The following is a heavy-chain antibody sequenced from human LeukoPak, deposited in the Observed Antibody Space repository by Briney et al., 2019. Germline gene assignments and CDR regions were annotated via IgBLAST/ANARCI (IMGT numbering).Heavy chain of an antibody. CDR1: GGSFSGYY. CDR3: ARGGVDYGDYEESLYYYGMDV. Sequence: SETLSLTCAVYGGSFSGYYWSWIRQPPGKGLEWIGEINHSESTNYNPSLKSRVTISVDTSKNQFSLKLSSVTAADTAVYYCARGGVDYGDYEESLYYYGMDVWGQGTTVTVSS. V-gene: IGHV4-34*01. D-gene: IGHD4-17*01. J-gene: IGHJ6*02. CDR2: INHSEST.